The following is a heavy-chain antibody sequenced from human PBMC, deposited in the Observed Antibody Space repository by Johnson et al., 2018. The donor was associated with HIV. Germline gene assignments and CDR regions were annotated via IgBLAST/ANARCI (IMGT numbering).Heavy chain of an antibody. CDR3: AKVGGRHDYGDYLGAFDI. V-gene: IGHV3-66*02. CDR2: IYSGGST. D-gene: IGHD4-17*01. J-gene: IGHJ3*02. Sequence: VQLVESGGGLVQPGGSLRLSCAASGFTVSSHYMSWVRQAPGKGLEWVSVIYSGGSTYYADAVTGRFTLSRDNSKNTLYLQRNSRRAEDTAVYYCAKVGGRHDYGDYLGAFDIWGQGTMVTVSS. CDR1: GFTVSSHY.